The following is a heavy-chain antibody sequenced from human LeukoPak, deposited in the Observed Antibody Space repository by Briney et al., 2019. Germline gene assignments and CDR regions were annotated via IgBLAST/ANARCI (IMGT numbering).Heavy chain of an antibody. Sequence: GGSLRLSCVASGFTFRFYAMSWVRQAPGKGLEWVSGMSAGGTSTYYADSVKGRFTISRDNSKNTLYLHMDSLRAEDTALYYCAKMRGIVITFGGVIFDSWGQGTLATVSS. V-gene: IGHV3-23*01. CDR3: AKMRGIVITFGGVIFDS. CDR1: GFTFRFYA. CDR2: MSAGGTST. J-gene: IGHJ4*02. D-gene: IGHD3-16*01.